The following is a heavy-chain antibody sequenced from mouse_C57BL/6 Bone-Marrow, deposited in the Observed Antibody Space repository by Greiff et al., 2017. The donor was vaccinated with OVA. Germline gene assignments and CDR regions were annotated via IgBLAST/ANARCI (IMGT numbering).Heavy chain of an antibody. CDR3: TRSYSNYPRHWYFDV. J-gene: IGHJ1*03. Sequence: EVKVEESGPGLVKPSQSLSLTCSVTGYSITSGYYWNWIRQFPGNKLEWMGYISYDGSNNYNPSLKNRNSITRDTSKNQFFLKLNSVTTEHTATYFCTRSYSNYPRHWYFDVWGTGTTVTVSS. V-gene: IGHV3-6*01. CDR1: GYSITSGYY. CDR2: ISYDGSN. D-gene: IGHD2-5*01.